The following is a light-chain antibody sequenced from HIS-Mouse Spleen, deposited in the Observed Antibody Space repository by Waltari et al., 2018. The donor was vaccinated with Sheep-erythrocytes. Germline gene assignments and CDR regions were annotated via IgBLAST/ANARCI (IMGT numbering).Light chain of an antibody. J-gene: IGLJ1*01. CDR1: SSDVGGYNY. CDR3: CSYAGSYNHV. V-gene: IGLV2-11*01. Sequence: QSALTQPRSVSGSPGQSVTISCTGTSSDVGGYNYVPWYQQHPGQAPQLMIYDVSKRPSGGPDRFSGSKSGHTASLTISGLQAEDEADYYCCSYAGSYNHVFATGTKVTVL. CDR2: DVS.